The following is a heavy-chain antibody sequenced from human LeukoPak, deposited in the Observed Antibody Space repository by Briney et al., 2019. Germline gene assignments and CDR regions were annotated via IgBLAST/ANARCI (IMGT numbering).Heavy chain of an antibody. CDR3: AKDRQYGDYGGGDFFDS. D-gene: IGHD4-17*01. CDR2: INWVGDTS. J-gene: IGHJ4*02. Sequence: GGSLRLSCAASGFSFSTYGMHWVRQAPGKGLQWISSINWVGDTSSYADSVKGRFTVSRDNTKGSLYLQMHSLRSEDTALYYCAKDRQYGDYGGGDFFDSWGQGTLDTVSS. CDR1: GFSFSTYG. V-gene: IGHV3-43D*03.